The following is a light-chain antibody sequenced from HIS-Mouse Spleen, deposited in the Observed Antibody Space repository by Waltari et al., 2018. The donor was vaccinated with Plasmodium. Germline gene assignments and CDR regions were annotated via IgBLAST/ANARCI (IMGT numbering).Light chain of an antibody. CDR2: KDS. Sequence: SYELTHPPSVPASPGQNDRITSPGDALPKEYAYWYQQKPGQATVLVIYKDSEWPSGIPERFSGSSSGTTVTLTISGVQAEDEADYYCQSADSSGTPNWVFGGGTKLTVL. V-gene: IGLV3-25*03. J-gene: IGLJ3*02. CDR3: QSADSSGTPNWV. CDR1: ALPKEY.